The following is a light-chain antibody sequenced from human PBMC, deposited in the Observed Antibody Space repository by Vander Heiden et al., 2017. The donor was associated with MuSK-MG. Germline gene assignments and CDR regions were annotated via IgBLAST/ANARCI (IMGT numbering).Light chain of an antibody. J-gene: IGLJ1*01. Sequence: SYVLIQPPSVSVAPGETARITWGGDNIGGKSVHWYQQKPGQAPVLVIYYDNERPSGIPERFSGSNSGDTATLTISRVDAGDEADYYCQVWDSDSDHPVFGAGTKVTAL. CDR2: YDN. CDR3: QVWDSDSDHPV. V-gene: IGLV3-21*04. CDR1: NIGGKS.